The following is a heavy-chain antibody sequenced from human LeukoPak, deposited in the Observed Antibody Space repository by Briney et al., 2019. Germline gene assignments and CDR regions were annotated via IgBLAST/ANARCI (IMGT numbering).Heavy chain of an antibody. Sequence: AETLSLTCTVSGGSISSYYWSWVRQPPGKGLEWVGYIYYSGSTKYNPSLNSRVTISVDTSKTQFSLNLSSVTAADTAVYYCARVLEYYYGSGSYCNWFDPWGQGTLVTVSS. J-gene: IGHJ5*02. CDR2: IYYSGST. V-gene: IGHV4-59*01. D-gene: IGHD3-10*01. CDR1: GGSISSYY. CDR3: ARVLEYYYGSGSYCNWFDP.